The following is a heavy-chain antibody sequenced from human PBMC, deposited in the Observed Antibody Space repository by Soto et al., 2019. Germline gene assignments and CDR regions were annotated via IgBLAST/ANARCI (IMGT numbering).Heavy chain of an antibody. CDR2: ISGSGGTT. CDR3: AKVQGYYYGSGSYFDY. D-gene: IGHD3-10*01. CDR1: GFTFSSYA. Sequence: EVQLLESGGGLVQPGGSLRLSCAPSGFTFSSYAMSWVRQAPGKGLEWVSAISGSGGTTYYADSVKGRFTISRDNSQNTLYLQMNSLRAEDTAVYYCAKVQGYYYGSGSYFDYWGQGTLVTVSS. J-gene: IGHJ4*02. V-gene: IGHV3-23*01.